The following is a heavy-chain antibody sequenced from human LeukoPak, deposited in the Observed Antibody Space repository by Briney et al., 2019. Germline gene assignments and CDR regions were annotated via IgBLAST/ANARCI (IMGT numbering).Heavy chain of an antibody. CDR2: ISGSGTTS. Sequence: GGSLRLSCAASGFTFSTYAMSWVRQAPGKGLEWVSSISGSGTTSYYADSVKGRFTISRDNAKNTLYLQMNSLRAEDTAVYYCAKDQGQAVVPRRFDYWGQGTLVTVSS. D-gene: IGHD2-2*01. V-gene: IGHV3-23*01. CDR3: AKDQGQAVVPRRFDY. CDR1: GFTFSTYA. J-gene: IGHJ4*02.